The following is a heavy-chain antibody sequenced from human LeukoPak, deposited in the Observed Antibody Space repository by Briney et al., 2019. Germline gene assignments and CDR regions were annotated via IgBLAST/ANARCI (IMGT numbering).Heavy chain of an antibody. V-gene: IGHV3-21*01. D-gene: IGHD1-14*01. Sequence: GGSLRLSCAASGFTFSSYTMNWVRQAPGKGLEWVSSISSSSSYIYYADSVKGRFTISRDNARNSLYLEMNSLRAEDTAVYSCAREAWSENPFDYWGQGTLVTVSS. CDR2: ISSSSSYI. J-gene: IGHJ4*02. CDR1: GFTFSSYT. CDR3: AREAWSENPFDY.